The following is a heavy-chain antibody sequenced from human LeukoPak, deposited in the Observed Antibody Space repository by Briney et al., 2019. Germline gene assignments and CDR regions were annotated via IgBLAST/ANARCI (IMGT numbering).Heavy chain of an antibody. Sequence: LETLSLTCTVSGDSINNYYWTWIRQPPGKGLEWIGYIYNSGSAIYNPSLKSRVTISVDTSKNQFSLKLSSMTAADTAVYYCARRRVLPPAYYFDYWGQGTLVTVSS. CDR2: IYNSGSA. CDR3: ARRRVLPPAYYFDY. J-gene: IGHJ4*02. V-gene: IGHV4-59*01. D-gene: IGHD2/OR15-2a*01. CDR1: GDSINNYY.